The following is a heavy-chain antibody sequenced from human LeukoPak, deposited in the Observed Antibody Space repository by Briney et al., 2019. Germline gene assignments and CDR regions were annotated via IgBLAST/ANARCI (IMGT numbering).Heavy chain of an antibody. Sequence: PGESLRLSCAASRFTFSNYWMSWVRQAPGKGLEWVASINQGGTEKHFVDSVKGRFTISRDNAQNSLYVQMNSLRAEDTGVYYCARLLFGGYSDYWGQGTLVTVSS. V-gene: IGHV3-7*01. D-gene: IGHD2-15*01. CDR1: RFTFSNYW. CDR3: ARLLFGGYSDY. CDR2: INQGGTEK. J-gene: IGHJ4*02.